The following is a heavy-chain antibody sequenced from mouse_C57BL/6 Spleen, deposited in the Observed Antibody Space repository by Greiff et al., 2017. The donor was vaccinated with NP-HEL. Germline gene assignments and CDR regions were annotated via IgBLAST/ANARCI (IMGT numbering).Heavy chain of an antibody. CDR3: ARVSYYYGSSPRAMDY. CDR1: GYTFTSYW. Sequence: QVQLQQSGAELVRPGSSVKLSCKASGYTFTSYWMHWVKQRPIQGLEWIGNIDPSDSETHYNQKFKDKATLTVDKSSSTAYMQLSSLTSEDSAVYYCARVSYYYGSSPRAMDYWGQGTSVTVSS. V-gene: IGHV1-52*01. D-gene: IGHD1-1*01. CDR2: IDPSDSET. J-gene: IGHJ4*01.